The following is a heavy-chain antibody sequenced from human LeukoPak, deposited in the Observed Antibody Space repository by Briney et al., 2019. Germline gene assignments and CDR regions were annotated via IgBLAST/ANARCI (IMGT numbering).Heavy chain of an antibody. D-gene: IGHD6-13*01. CDR3: ARVVSSSWYIDY. Sequence: SETLSLTCTVSGGSISSYYWSWIRQPPGKGLEWIGYIYYSGSTNYNPSLKSRVTISVDTSKNQFSLKLSSVTAADTAVYYCARVVSSSWYIDYWGQGTLVTVPS. J-gene: IGHJ4*02. CDR2: IYYSGST. V-gene: IGHV4-59*01. CDR1: GGSISSYY.